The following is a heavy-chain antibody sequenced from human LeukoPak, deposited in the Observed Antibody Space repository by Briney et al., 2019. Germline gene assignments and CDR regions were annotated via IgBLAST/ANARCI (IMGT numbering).Heavy chain of an antibody. CDR1: GFTFSSYW. CDR2: IKQDGSEK. V-gene: IGHV3-7*01. CDR3: AKDSETYYYDSSGLDY. D-gene: IGHD3-22*01. Sequence: GGSLRLSCAASGFTFSSYWMSWVRQAPGKGLEWVANIKQDGSEKYYVDSVKGRFTISRDNAKNSLYLQMNSLRAEDTAVYYCAKDSETYYYDSSGLDYWGQGTLVTVSS. J-gene: IGHJ4*02.